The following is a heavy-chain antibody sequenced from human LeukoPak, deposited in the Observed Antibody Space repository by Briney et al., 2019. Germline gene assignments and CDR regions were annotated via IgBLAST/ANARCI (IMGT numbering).Heavy chain of an antibody. J-gene: IGHJ3*02. D-gene: IGHD3-22*01. CDR3: ARAKDYYDSSGYFNDAFDI. CDR2: IYFSGST. V-gene: IGHV4-59*08. Sequence: SQTLSLTCTVSGGSTTSYYWSWIRQPPGKGLEWIGYIYFSGSTNYNPSLKSRVTISVDTSKNQFSLKLSSVTAADTAVYYCARAKDYYDSSGYFNDAFDIWGQGTMVTVSS. CDR1: GGSTTSYY.